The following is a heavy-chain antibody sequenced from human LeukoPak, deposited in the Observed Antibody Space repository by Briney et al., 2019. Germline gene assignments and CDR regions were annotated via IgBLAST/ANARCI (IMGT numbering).Heavy chain of an antibody. CDR3: AGSYSDYHY. CDR2: IYYSGST. CDR1: GGSISSYY. Sequence: SETLSLTCTVSGGSISSYYWSWIRQPPGKGLEWIGYIYYSGSTNYNPSLKSRVTISVDTSKNQFSLKLSSVTAADTAVYYCAGSYSDYHYWGQGTLVTVSS. V-gene: IGHV4-59*01. J-gene: IGHJ4*02. D-gene: IGHD4-11*01.